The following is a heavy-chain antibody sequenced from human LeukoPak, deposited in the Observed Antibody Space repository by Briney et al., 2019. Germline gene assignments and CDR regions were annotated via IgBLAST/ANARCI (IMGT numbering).Heavy chain of an antibody. CDR3: ARENYGRGAFDI. V-gene: IGHV3-53*01. CDR1: GFTVSSNY. CDR2: IYSGGST. J-gene: IGHJ3*02. D-gene: IGHD3-10*01. Sequence: GGSLRLSCAASGFTVSSNYMSWVPQAPGKGLEWVSVIYSGGSTYYADSVKGRFTISRDNSKNTLYLQMNSLRAEDTAVYYCARENYGRGAFDIWGQGTMVTVSS.